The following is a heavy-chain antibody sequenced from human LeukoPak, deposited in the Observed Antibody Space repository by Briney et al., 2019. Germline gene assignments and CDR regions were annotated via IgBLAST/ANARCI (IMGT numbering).Heavy chain of an antibody. D-gene: IGHD6-6*01. J-gene: IGHJ4*02. CDR3: ARGKYTSFDN. Sequence: SETLSLTCTVSGGSISSSSYYWGWIRQPPGKGLEWIGSIYYSGSTYYNPSLKSRVTISVDTSKNQFSLKLSSVTPEDTAVYYCARGKYTSFDNWGQGTLVTVSS. CDR2: IYYSGST. CDR1: GGSISSSSYY. V-gene: IGHV4-39*01.